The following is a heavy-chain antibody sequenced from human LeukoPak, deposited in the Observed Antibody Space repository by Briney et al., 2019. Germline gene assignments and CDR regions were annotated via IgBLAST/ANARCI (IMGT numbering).Heavy chain of an antibody. CDR2: IYYSGST. D-gene: IGHD3-3*01. J-gene: IGHJ5*02. CDR1: GGSISSGDYY. CDR3: ASITIFGVVPT. Sequence: SETLSLTCTVSGGSISSGDYYWSWIRQPPGKGLEWIGYIYYSGSTYYNPSLKSRVTISVDTSKNQFSLKLSSVTAADTAVYYCASITIFGVVPTWGQGTLVTVSS. V-gene: IGHV4-30-4*01.